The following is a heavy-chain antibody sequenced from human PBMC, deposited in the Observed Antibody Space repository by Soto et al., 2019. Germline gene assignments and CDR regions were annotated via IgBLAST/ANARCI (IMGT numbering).Heavy chain of an antibody. D-gene: IGHD5-18*01. V-gene: IGHV3-21*01. CDR2: ISSSSSYI. J-gene: IGHJ6*02. CDR1: GFTFSSYS. CDR3: ARDLVGIQQWFDYYYYCMDV. Sequence: GGSLRLSCAASGFTFSSYSMNWVRQAPGKGLEWVSSISSSSSYIYYADSVKGRFTISRDNAKNSLYLQMNSLRAEDTAVYYCARDLVGIQQWFDYYYYCMDVWGQGTTVTVSS.